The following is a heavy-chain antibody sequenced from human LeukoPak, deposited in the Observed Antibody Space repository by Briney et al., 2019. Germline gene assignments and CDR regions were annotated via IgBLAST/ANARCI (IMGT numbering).Heavy chain of an antibody. D-gene: IGHD3-9*01. J-gene: IGHJ4*02. Sequence: SVKVSCKASVGTFSSYAISWVRQAPGQGLEWMGRIIPILGIANYAQKFQGRVTITADKSTSTAYMELSSQRSEDTAVYYCARSARPKRGYDILTGTPDYWGQGTLVTVSS. CDR2: IIPILGIA. CDR3: ARSARPKRGYDILTGTPDY. CDR1: VGTFSSYA. V-gene: IGHV1-69*04.